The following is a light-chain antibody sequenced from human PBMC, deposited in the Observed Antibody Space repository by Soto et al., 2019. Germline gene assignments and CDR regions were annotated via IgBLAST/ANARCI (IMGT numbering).Light chain of an antibody. V-gene: IGKV3-20*01. CDR3: QQYGSSSYT. CDR1: QSVSSSY. Sequence: EIVLTQSPGTLSLSPGERATLSCRASQSVSSSYLAWYQQKPGQAPRVLVYGASSRATGIPDRFSGSGSGTDFTLTISRLEPEDFAVYYCQQYGSSSYTFGQGTKLEIK. J-gene: IGKJ2*01. CDR2: GAS.